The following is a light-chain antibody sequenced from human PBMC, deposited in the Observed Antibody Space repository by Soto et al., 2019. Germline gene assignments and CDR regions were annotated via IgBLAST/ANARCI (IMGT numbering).Light chain of an antibody. CDR1: QDISDY. CDR3: QQSYSTPPEWT. CDR2: EAS. Sequence: IQLTQSPSSLSASVGDRVTITCRASQDISDYLAWYQQKPGKAPNLLIYEASTLQSGVPSRFSGSGSGTDFTLTISSLQPEDFATYFCQQSYSTPPEWTFGQGTKVDIK. V-gene: IGKV1-39*01. J-gene: IGKJ1*01.